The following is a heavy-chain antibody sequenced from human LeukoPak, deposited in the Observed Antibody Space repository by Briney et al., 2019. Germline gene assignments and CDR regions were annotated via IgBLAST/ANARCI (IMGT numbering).Heavy chain of an antibody. CDR3: ASGYSGYDFGFPF. V-gene: IGHV3-30*02. CDR1: GFTFSSYG. D-gene: IGHD5-12*01. CDR2: IRYDGSNK. Sequence: PGGSLRLSCAASGFTFSSYGMHWVRQAPGKGLEWVAFIRYDGSNKYYADSVKGRFTISRDNSKNTLYLQMNSLRAEDTAVYYCASGYSGYDFGFPFWGQGTMVTVSS. J-gene: IGHJ3*01.